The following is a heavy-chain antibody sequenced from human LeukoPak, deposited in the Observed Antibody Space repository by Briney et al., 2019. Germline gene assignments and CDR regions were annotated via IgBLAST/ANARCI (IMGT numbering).Heavy chain of an antibody. CDR2: ISAYNGNT. CDR3: ARSPYCSSTSCYYINYYYYMDV. D-gene: IGHD2-2*01. CDR1: GYTFTNFG. V-gene: IGHV1-18*01. Sequence: GASVKVSCRASGYTFTNFGINWVRLAPGQGLEWMGWISAYNGNTNYAQNLQGRVTMTTDTSTSTAYMELRSLRSDDTAVYYCARSPYCSSTSCYYINYYYYMDVWGKGTTVTVSS. J-gene: IGHJ6*03.